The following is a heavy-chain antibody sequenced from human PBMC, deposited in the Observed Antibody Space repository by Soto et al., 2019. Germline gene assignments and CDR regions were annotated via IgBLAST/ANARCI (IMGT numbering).Heavy chain of an antibody. CDR3: ARARGSSGWYHYYYYGMDV. D-gene: IGHD6-19*01. CDR1: GGSISSYY. V-gene: IGHV4-59*01. J-gene: IGHJ6*02. Sequence: SETLSLTCTVSGGSISSYYWSWIRQPPGKGLEWIGYIYYSGSTNYNPSLKSRVTISVDTSKNQFSLKLSSVTAADTAVYYCARARGSSGWYHYYYYGMDVWGQGTTVTVSS. CDR2: IYYSGST.